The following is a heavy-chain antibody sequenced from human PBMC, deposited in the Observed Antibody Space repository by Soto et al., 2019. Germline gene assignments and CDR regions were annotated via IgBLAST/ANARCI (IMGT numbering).Heavy chain of an antibody. V-gene: IGHV1-18*01. CDR1: GYTFTNYG. Sequence: ASVKVSCKASGYTFTNYGITWVRQAPGQGLEWMGWIGAYNGNTHYTERLQGRVTMTTDTSTSTAYMELRGLRSDDSAVYYCARVNWADAFDIWGQGTMVTVSS. D-gene: IGHD7-27*01. J-gene: IGHJ3*02. CDR3: ARVNWADAFDI. CDR2: IGAYNGNT.